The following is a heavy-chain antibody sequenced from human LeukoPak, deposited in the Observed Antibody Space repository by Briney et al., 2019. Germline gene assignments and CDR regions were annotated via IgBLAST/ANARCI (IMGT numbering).Heavy chain of an antibody. CDR2: IYYSGST. D-gene: IGHD2-15*01. CDR1: GGSLSSGGYY. Sequence: TLSLTCTVSGGSLSSGGYYWSWIRQHPGKGLEWIGYIYYSGSTYYNPSLRSRVTISVDTSKNQFSLRLSSVTAADTAVYFCARRRVVVASTDGASGAFDIWGQGTMVTVSS. J-gene: IGHJ3*02. V-gene: IGHV4-31*03. CDR3: ARRRVVVASTDGASGAFDI.